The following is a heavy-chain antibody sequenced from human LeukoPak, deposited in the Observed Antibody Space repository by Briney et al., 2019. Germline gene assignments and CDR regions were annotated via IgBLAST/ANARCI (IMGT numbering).Heavy chain of an antibody. CDR3: TRFRHVAVAGTPHFDY. Sequence: GASVKVSCKPSGYTFTDYHIHWVRQAPGQGREWMGWINPNSGGTNYAEKFHGRLTTTRDTSISTAFMELSGLRSDDTAVYYCTRFRHVAVAGTPHFDYWGQGALVTVSS. D-gene: IGHD6-19*01. J-gene: IGHJ4*02. V-gene: IGHV1-2*02. CDR2: INPNSGGT. CDR1: GYTFTDYH.